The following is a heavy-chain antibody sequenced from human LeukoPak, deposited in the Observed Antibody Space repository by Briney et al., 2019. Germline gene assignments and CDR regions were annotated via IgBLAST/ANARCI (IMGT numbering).Heavy chain of an antibody. D-gene: IGHD5-12*01. V-gene: IGHV3-30*18. CDR2: ISYDGSNK. J-gene: IGHJ4*02. Sequence: GRSLRLSCAASGFTFSSYGMHWVRQAPGKGLEWVAVISYDGSNKYYADSVKGRFTISRDNSKNTLYLQMNSLRAEDTAVYYCAKGGGDYSGYDFGAKILNYFDYWGQGTLVTVSS. CDR3: AKGGGDYSGYDFGAKILNYFDY. CDR1: GFTFSSYG.